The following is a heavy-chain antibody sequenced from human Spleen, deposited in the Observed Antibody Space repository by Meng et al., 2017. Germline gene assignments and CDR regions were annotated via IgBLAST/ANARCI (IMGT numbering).Heavy chain of an antibody. CDR1: GGSISRSRSC. J-gene: IGHJ4*02. CDR2: IYSSGGA. D-gene: IGHD4-17*01. CDR3: TRDAYGDSY. Sequence: QQLRRESVQGLGKPSDTLSLYCTVSGGSISRSRSCWGWLRQPPGKGLEWIGSIYSSGGAYYNPSLKSRVSISVDTSKNQYSLRLSSVTAADTAVYYCTRDAYGDSYRGQGTLVNRLL. V-gene: IGHV4-39*07.